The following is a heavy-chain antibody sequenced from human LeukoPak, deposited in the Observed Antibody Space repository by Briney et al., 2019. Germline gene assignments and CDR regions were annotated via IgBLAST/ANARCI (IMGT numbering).Heavy chain of an antibody. CDR2: ISYDGSNK. J-gene: IGHJ4*02. CDR3: AKVPQWSSFRFFDY. CDR1: GFTFSNYA. D-gene: IGHD6-13*01. Sequence: GGSLRLSCAASGFTFSNYAMHWVRQAPGKGLEWVAFISYDGSNKYYADSVKGRFTISRDNSKNTLYLQMNSLRAEDTAVYYCAKVPQWSSFRFFDYWGQGTLVTVSS. V-gene: IGHV3-30*04.